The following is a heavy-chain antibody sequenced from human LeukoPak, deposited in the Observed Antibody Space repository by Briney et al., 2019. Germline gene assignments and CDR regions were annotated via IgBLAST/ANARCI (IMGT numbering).Heavy chain of an antibody. D-gene: IGHD3-22*01. CDR2: INSDGSSA. Sequence: GGSLRLSCAASGFIFSSYSMTWVRQAPGKGLVWVSGINSDGSSATYADSVKGRFTISRDNAKNTLYLEMNSLRAEDMAVYYCAIGVVITTAFDNWGRGTLVTVSS. V-gene: IGHV3-74*01. J-gene: IGHJ4*02. CDR1: GFIFSSYS. CDR3: AIGVVITTAFDN.